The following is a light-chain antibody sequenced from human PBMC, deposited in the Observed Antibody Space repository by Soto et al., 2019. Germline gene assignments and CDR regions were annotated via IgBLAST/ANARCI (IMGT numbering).Light chain of an antibody. J-gene: IGKJ1*01. CDR1: QRISTW. Sequence: DIQMTQSPSTLSASVGDRVTITCRASQRISTWLAWYQQKPGKAPKLLVYKAFTLERGVPSRFSGSGSGTEFTLTISSLQPDDFATYYCQQYNSYSTFGQGTKVEIK. CDR3: QQYNSYST. CDR2: KAF. V-gene: IGKV1-5*03.